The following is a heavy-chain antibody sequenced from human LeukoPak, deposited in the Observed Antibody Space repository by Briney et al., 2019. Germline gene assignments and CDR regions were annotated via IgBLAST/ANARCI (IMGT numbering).Heavy chain of an antibody. V-gene: IGHV3-23*01. J-gene: IGHJ4*02. CDR2: ISGSGGST. CDR3: AKTLGYCSGGSCYSGVFDY. D-gene: IGHD2-15*01. CDR1: GFTFSSYA. Sequence: GGSLRLSCAASGFTFSSYAMSWVRQAPGKGLEWVSAISGSGGSTYYADSVKGRFTISRDNSNNTLYLQMNSLGAEDTAVYYCAKTLGYCSGGSCYSGVFDYWGQGTLVTVSS.